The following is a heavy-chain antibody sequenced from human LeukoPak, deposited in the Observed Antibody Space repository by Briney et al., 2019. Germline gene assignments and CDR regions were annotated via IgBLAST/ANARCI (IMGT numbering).Heavy chain of an antibody. CDR1: GYSFTDYY. Sequence: GASVKVSCKASGYSFTDYYIHWVRQAPGQGLEWMGWINPKNGGRNFALRFQARFSMTSDTSISTAYMELRRLTSDDTAVHYCALYDFWRGCGLDFWGQGTLVTVSS. CDR2: INPKNGGR. CDR3: ALYDFWRGCGLDF. J-gene: IGHJ4*02. V-gene: IGHV1-2*02. D-gene: IGHD3-3*01.